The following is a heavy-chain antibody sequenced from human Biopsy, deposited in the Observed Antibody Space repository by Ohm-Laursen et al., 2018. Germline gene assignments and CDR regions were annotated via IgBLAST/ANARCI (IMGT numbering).Heavy chain of an antibody. CDR2: TSNSGNT. Sequence: SETLSLTCPVSGDSINSSYWSWIRQAPGKGLEWIGFTSNSGNTNYNPSLKSRVTISADTSKNQFSLKLGSVTVADTAVFYCARRGSGGRSFDYWGQGSLVTVSS. V-gene: IGHV4-59*08. D-gene: IGHD2-15*01. CDR3: ARRGSGGRSFDY. CDR1: GDSINSSY. J-gene: IGHJ4*02.